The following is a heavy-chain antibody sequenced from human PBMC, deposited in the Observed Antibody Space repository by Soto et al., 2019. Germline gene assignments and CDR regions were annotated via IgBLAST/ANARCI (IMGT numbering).Heavy chain of an antibody. J-gene: IGHJ4*02. CDR3: AKIAAAGTFAY. V-gene: IGHV4-39*01. Sequence: QLQESGPGLVKPSETLSLTCTVSGGSISSSSYYWGWIRQPPGKGLEWIGSIYYSGSTYYNPSLKSRVTISVDTSKNQFSLKLSSVTAADTAVYYCAKIAAAGTFAYWGQGTLVTVSS. CDR2: IYYSGST. CDR1: GGSISSSSYY. D-gene: IGHD6-13*01.